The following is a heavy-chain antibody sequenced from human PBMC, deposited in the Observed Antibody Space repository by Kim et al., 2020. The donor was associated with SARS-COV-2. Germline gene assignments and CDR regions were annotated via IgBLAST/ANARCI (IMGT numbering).Heavy chain of an antibody. Sequence: PVKGRFTISRDDSKNTLYLQMNSLKTEDTAVYYCTTAPPMGSSSWSLFDYWGQGTLVTVSS. CDR3: TTAPPMGSSSWSLFDY. D-gene: IGHD6-13*01. J-gene: IGHJ4*02. V-gene: IGHV3-15*01.